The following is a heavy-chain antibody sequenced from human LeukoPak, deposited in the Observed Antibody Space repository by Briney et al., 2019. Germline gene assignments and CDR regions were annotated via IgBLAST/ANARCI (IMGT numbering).Heavy chain of an antibody. Sequence: PGGSLRLSCAASGFAFSAYSMHWVRQAPGKGLEWLSYIGSSSSTIYYADSVKGRFTISRDNAKNSLYLLMNSLRAEDTAVYYCARTAAGHFDDWGQETLVTVSS. J-gene: IGHJ4*02. D-gene: IGHD6-13*01. CDR1: GFAFSAYS. V-gene: IGHV3-48*04. CDR2: IGSSSSTI. CDR3: ARTAAGHFDD.